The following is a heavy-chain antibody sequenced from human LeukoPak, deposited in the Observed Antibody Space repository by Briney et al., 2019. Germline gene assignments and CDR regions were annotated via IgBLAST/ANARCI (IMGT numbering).Heavy chain of an antibody. V-gene: IGHV1-69*05. Sequence: SVKVSCKTSGGTFSNYAISWVRQAPGQGLEWVGGIIPILGTSNSAEKFQGRLTVTTDESTGTAYMELSTLRSEDTAVYYCATDLADATYGFDIWGQGTMVTVSS. D-gene: IGHD6-13*01. CDR2: IIPILGTS. CDR1: GGTFSNYA. J-gene: IGHJ3*02. CDR3: ATDLADATYGFDI.